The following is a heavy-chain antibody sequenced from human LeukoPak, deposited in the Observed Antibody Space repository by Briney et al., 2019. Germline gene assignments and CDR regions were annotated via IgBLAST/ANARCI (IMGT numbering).Heavy chain of an antibody. CDR2: IYSGGTT. Sequence: GGSLRLSCAASGFTVSSKYMSWVRQAPGKGLEWVALIYSGGTTDYAESVKGRFIISRDNSKNILYLQMNSLRAEDTAVYYCARSPSTHFYDTSFDSWGQGTLVTVSS. CDR3: ARSPSTHFYDTSFDS. V-gene: IGHV3-66*01. J-gene: IGHJ4*02. D-gene: IGHD2/OR15-2a*01. CDR1: GFTVSSKY.